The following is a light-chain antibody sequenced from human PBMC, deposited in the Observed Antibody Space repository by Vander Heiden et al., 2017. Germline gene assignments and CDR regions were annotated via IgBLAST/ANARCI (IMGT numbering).Light chain of an antibody. V-gene: IGLV2-8*01. J-gene: IGLJ2*01. CDR1: TSDVGGYDS. CDR2: EVN. Sequence: QSALTQPPSASGSPGQSVTILCPGTTSDVGGYDSVSWYQQHPGKAPNLMIYEVNKRPSGVPDRFSGSKSGNTASLTVSGLQAEDEADYYCSSYAGSNNLVFGGGTKLTVL. CDR3: SSYAGSNNLV.